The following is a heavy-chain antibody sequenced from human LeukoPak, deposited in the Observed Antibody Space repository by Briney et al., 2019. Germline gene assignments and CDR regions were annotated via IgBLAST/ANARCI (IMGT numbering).Heavy chain of an antibody. D-gene: IGHD1-26*01. CDR2: IDHSGST. CDR1: GGSFSGYY. Sequence: SETLSLTCAVYGGSFSGYYWSWTRQPPGKGLEWIGEIDHSGSTNYNPSLKSRVTISVDTSKNQFSLKLSSVTAADTAVYYCARSEEGSGSYPDAFDIWGQGTMVTVSS. V-gene: IGHV4-34*01. CDR3: ARSEEGSGSYPDAFDI. J-gene: IGHJ3*02.